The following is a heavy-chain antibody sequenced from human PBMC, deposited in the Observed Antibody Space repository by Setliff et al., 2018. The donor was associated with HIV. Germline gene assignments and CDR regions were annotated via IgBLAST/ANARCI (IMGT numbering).Heavy chain of an antibody. CDR1: GGSITRTPYY. D-gene: IGHD3-10*01. J-gene: IGHJ4*02. CDR2: IYHTGIT. CDR3: ARLSGGMVPNY. V-gene: IGHV4-39*01. Sequence: SETLSLTCTVSGGSITRTPYYWGWIRQHPGKGLEWIGSIYHTGITYDNPSLKSRVTISVDTSKNQISLRLSSVTAADTAVYYCARLSGGMVPNYWGQGTLVTVSS.